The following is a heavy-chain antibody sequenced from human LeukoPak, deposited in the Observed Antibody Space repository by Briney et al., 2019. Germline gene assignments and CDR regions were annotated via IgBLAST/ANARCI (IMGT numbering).Heavy chain of an antibody. CDR2: ISGSGGST. Sequence: AGSLTLSCPACGLTFSNYAMSWVRQARGKGLAWVSAISGSGGSTYYADSVKGQFTISRYNSKNTLYLQMNSLRAEDTAVYYCAKSTPIWFGGLSNPYYYYYGMDIWGQGTTVTVSS. J-gene: IGHJ6*02. D-gene: IGHD3-10*01. CDR1: GLTFSNYA. V-gene: IGHV3-23*01. CDR3: AKSTPIWFGGLSNPYYYYYGMDI.